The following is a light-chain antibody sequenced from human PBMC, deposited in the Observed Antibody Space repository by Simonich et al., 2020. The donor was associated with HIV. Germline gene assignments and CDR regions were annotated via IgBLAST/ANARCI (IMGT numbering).Light chain of an antibody. CDR1: QSVSSY. J-gene: IGKJ1*01. CDR3: QQRSNWPRT. Sequence: EIVLTQYPDPLSLSPGERATLSCMTSQSVSSYLAWYQKKHGQAPRLLIYDASNRAPGTPARFSGSGSGTDFTLTISSLEPEDFAVYYCQQRSNWPRTFGQGTKVEIK. CDR2: DAS. V-gene: IGKV3-11*01.